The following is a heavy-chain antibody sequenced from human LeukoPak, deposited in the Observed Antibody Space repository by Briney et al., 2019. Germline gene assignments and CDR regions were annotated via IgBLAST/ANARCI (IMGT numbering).Heavy chain of an antibody. J-gene: IGHJ4*02. CDR2: IRSKAYGGTS. CDR1: GFIFRSYW. D-gene: IGHD3-10*01. Sequence: GESLRLSCAASGFIFRSYWIHWVRQAPGKGREWIGFIRSKAYGGTSEYAAPVKGRFTISRDDSKSIAYLQMNSLKTEDTAVYYCTSTRYASGGEFDCWGQGTLVTVSS. V-gene: IGHV3-49*02. CDR3: TSTRYASGGEFDC.